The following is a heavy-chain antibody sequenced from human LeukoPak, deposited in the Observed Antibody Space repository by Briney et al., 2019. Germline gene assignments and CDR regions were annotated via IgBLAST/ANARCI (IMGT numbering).Heavy chain of an antibody. Sequence: GGSLRLSCAASGFTFSRFSMHWVRQVPGKGLVWVSRISADGSSTNYADSVKGRFTISRDNSKNMLFLQMNSLRAEETAVYYCAQSGGTDVWGQGTTVTVSS. CDR2: ISADGSST. V-gene: IGHV3-74*01. J-gene: IGHJ6*02. CDR3: AQSGGTDV. CDR1: GFTFSRFS.